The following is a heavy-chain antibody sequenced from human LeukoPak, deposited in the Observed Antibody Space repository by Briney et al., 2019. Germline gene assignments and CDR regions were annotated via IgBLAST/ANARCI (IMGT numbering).Heavy chain of an antibody. CDR3: ARETYQLLSSQGYFDL. CDR1: GFTLSSNY. V-gene: IGHV3-53*01. Sequence: GGSLRLSCAASGFTLSSNYMSWVRQAPGKGLEWVSVIYSGGSTYYADSVKGRFTISRDNSKNTLYLQMNSLRAEDTAVYYCARETYQLLSSQGYFDLWGRGTLVTVSS. J-gene: IGHJ2*01. CDR2: IYSGGST. D-gene: IGHD2-2*01.